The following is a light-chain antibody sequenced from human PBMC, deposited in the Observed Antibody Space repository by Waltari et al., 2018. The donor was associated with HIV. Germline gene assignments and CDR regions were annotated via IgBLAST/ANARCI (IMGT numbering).Light chain of an antibody. V-gene: IGLV2-14*01. CDR3: SSYTSSSTRVV. CDR1: SSDVGGYNY. Sequence: QPALTQPASVSGSPGQSITISCTGTSSDVGGYNYVSWYQQHPGKAPKLIMYEVSNRPSGVSKRFSGSKSGNTAYLTISGLQAEDEADYYCSSYTSSSTRVVFGGGTKLTVL. J-gene: IGLJ2*01. CDR2: EVS.